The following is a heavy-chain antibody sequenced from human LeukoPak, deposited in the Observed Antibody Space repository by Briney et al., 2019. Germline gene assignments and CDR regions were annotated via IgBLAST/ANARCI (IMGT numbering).Heavy chain of an antibody. CDR3: ARGGADKGYCXGGSCYSGASPQMINWFDP. CDR2: INAGNGNT. J-gene: IGHJ5*02. CDR1: GYTFTSYA. Sequence: GASVKVSCKASGYTFTSYAMHWVRQAPGQRLEWMGWINAGNGNTKYSQKFQGRVTITRDTSASTAYMELSSLRSEDTAVYYCARGGADKGYCXGGSCYSGASPQMINWFDPWGQGTLVTVSS. D-gene: IGHD2-15*01. V-gene: IGHV1-3*01.